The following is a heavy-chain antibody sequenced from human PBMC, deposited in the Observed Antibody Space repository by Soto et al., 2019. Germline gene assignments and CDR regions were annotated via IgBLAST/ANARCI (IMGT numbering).Heavy chain of an antibody. D-gene: IGHD1-1*01. V-gene: IGHV3-23*01. CDR2: LSGGSGTT. J-gene: IGHJ4*02. Sequence: QPGGSLRLSCVVSGFTLGYYGVTWVRQAPGKGLEWFSGLSGGSGTTHYRDSVRGRFTISRDESKSTVYLQMNRLGVDDTAVYYCGKWNGFGDHWGPGTLVTVSS. CDR3: GKWNGFGDH. CDR1: GFTLGYYG.